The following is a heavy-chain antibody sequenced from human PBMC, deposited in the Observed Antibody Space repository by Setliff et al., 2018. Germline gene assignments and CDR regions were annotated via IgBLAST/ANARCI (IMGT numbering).Heavy chain of an antibody. D-gene: IGHD2-15*01. CDR1: GDSISSSSYY. J-gene: IGHJ3*02. CDR2: INYSGIT. CDR3: ARLPGYCNGGNCYGYYTFDI. V-gene: IGHV4-39*01. Sequence: PSETLSLTCSVSGDSISSSSYYWGWIRQPLGKGLEWIGSINYSGITYYSPSLKSRVIVSVDTSKNQFSLKLSSVTAADTAVYYCARLPGYCNGGNCYGYYTFDIWGQGTMVTVSS.